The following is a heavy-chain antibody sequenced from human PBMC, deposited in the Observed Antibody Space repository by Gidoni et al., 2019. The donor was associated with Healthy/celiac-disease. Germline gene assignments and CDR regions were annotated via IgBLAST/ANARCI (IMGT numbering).Heavy chain of an antibody. CDR1: GFTFSSYS. Sequence: EVQLVESGGGLVQPGGSLRLSCAASGFTFSSYSMHWVRQAPGKGLEWVSYISSSSSTIYYADSVKGRFTISRDNAKNSLYLQMNSLRDEDTAVYYCARGREGGIAAAGTFYYYYYMDVWGKGTTVTVSS. CDR2: ISSSSSTI. D-gene: IGHD6-13*01. CDR3: ARGREGGIAAAGTFYYYYYMDV. V-gene: IGHV3-48*02. J-gene: IGHJ6*03.